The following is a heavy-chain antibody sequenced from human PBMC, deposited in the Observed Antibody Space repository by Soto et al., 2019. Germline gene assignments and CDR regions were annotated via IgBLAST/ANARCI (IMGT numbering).Heavy chain of an antibody. J-gene: IGHJ4*02. Sequence: GESLKISCKGSGYSFIRYWIGWVRQMPGKGLEWMGIINPTDSDTRYSPSFQGQVTISADKSTSIAYLQWNSLKASDTAMYYCARALGYCSTTSCYMFDFWGQGTLVTVSS. D-gene: IGHD2-2*02. CDR3: ARALGYCSTTSCYMFDF. CDR1: GYSFIRYW. CDR2: INPTDSDT. V-gene: IGHV5-51*01.